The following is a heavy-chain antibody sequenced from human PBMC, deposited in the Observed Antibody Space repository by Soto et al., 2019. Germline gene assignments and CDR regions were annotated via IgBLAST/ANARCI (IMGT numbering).Heavy chain of an antibody. CDR3: ASLTCHDFWSGYYLDY. CDR2: INHSGST. Sequence: SETLSLTCAVYGESFSGYYWNWIRQPPGKGLEWIGEINHSGSTNYNPSLKSRVTISVDTSKNQFSLKLSSVTAADTAVYYCASLTCHDFWSGYYLDYWGQGTLVTVSS. D-gene: IGHD3-3*01. J-gene: IGHJ4*02. V-gene: IGHV4-34*01. CDR1: GESFSGYY.